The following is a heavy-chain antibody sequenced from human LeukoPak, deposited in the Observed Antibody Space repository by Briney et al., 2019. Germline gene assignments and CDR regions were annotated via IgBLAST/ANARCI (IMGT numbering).Heavy chain of an antibody. CDR3: AGGGFGEAYYYYYYMDV. Sequence: ASVKVSCKASGYTFTSYGISWVRQAPGQGLEWMGWISAYNGNTNYPQKFQGRVSMTTDTSTSTAYMDLRSLRSDDTAVYYCAGGGFGEAYYYYYYMDVWGKGTTVTVSS. D-gene: IGHD3-10*01. V-gene: IGHV1-18*01. CDR2: ISAYNGNT. CDR1: GYTFTSYG. J-gene: IGHJ6*03.